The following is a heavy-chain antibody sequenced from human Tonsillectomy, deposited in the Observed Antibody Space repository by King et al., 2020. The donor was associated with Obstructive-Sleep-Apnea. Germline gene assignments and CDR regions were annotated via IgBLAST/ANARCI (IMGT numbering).Heavy chain of an antibody. Sequence: QLVQSGAEVKKPGASVKVSCKASGYTFTAYYVHWVRQAPGQGLEWMGWINTNNGDTLCAQKFQGRVTMTRDTSISTAYMELGSLRSDDTAVYYCAREGFDPWGQGTLVTVSS. CDR3: AREGFDP. J-gene: IGHJ5*02. V-gene: IGHV1-2*02. CDR1: GYTFTAYY. CDR2: INTNNGDT.